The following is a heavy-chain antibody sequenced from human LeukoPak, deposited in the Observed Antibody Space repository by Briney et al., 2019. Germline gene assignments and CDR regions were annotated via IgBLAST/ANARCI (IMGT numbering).Heavy chain of an antibody. CDR1: GGTFSSYA. CDR3: ARLSANAV. CDR2: IIPIFGTA. Sequence: GASVTDSCQASGGTFSSYAISWVRQAPGQGLEWMGGIIPIFGTANYAQKFQGRVTITTNESTSTAYMELSSLRSEDTAVYYCARLSANAVWGQGTLVTVSS. J-gene: IGHJ4*02. D-gene: IGHD4/OR15-4a*01. V-gene: IGHV1-69*05.